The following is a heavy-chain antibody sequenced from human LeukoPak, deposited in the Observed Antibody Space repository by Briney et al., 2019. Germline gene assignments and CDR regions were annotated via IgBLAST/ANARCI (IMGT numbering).Heavy chain of an antibody. J-gene: IGHJ6*03. V-gene: IGHV4-59*12. D-gene: IGHD3-16*02. Sequence: SETLSLTCTVSGGSISSYYWSWIRQPPGKGLEWIGYIYYSGSTNYNPSLKSRVTISVDTSTNQFSLQLNSVTPEDTAVYYCARAGRDMITFGGVIVPQDYYMDVWGKGTTVTVSS. CDR3: ARAGRDMITFGGVIVPQDYYMDV. CDR2: IYYSGST. CDR1: GGSISSYY.